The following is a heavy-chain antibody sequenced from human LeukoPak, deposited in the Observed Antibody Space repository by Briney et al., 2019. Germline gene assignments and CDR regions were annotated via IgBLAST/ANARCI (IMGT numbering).Heavy chain of an antibody. D-gene: IGHD4-17*01. CDR2: IYYSGST. CDR1: GGFISRYY. J-gene: IGHJ4*02. Sequence: SESLSLTCTVSGGFISRYYWSWIRQPPGKGLEWIGYIYYSGSTNYNPSLKSRVSISVDTSQNQFSLKLRSVTAADTAVYYCARGSTLTSLSYWGQGTLVTVSS. V-gene: IGHV4-59*01. CDR3: ARGSTLTSLSY.